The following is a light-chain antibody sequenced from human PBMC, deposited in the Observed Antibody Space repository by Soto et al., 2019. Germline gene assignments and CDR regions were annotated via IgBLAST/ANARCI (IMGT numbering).Light chain of an antibody. CDR3: QQYGSSPWTT. Sequence: EIVLTQSPGTLSLSPGERATLSCRASQSVSSNYLAWYQQKPGQAPRLLIYGASSRATGIPDRFSGSGSGTDFTLTIGRLEPEDFAVYYCQQYGSSPWTTFGQGTRWIS. CDR1: QSVSSNY. CDR2: GAS. V-gene: IGKV3-20*01. J-gene: IGKJ1*01.